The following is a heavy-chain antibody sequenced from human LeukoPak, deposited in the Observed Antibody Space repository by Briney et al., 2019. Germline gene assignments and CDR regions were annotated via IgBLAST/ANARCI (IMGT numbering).Heavy chain of an antibody. Sequence: PGGSLRLSCAASGFTFSTCAMSWVRQAPGKGLEWVSGISGTTSGTYYADSVKGRFTISRDNAKNSLYLQMNSLRDEDTAVYFCARRPYSDTSGRLSDVWGQGTTVTVSS. CDR1: GFTFSTCA. CDR2: ISGTTSGT. CDR3: ARRPYSDTSGRLSDV. V-gene: IGHV3-23*01. J-gene: IGHJ6*02. D-gene: IGHD3-22*01.